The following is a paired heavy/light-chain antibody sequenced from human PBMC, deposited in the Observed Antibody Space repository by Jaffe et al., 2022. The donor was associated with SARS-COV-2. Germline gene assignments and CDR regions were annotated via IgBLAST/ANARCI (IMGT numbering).Light chain of an antibody. CDR2: DAS. V-gene: IGKV1D-12*01. Sequence: DIQMTQSPSSVSASVGDRVTITCRASQGISSYLAWYQHKPGKAPNLLIYDASSLQSGVPSRFSGSGSGTDFTLTINSLQPEDFATYYCQQANSFPFTFGPGTKVDIK. CDR3: QQANSFPFT. CDR1: QGISSY. J-gene: IGKJ3*01.
Heavy chain of an antibody. CDR3: AKGPRNSYYYESTAYSPFDS. J-gene: IGHJ4*02. CDR1: GFTFSTYA. D-gene: IGHD3-22*01. V-gene: IGHV3-23*01. CDR2: VSGSGHST. Sequence: EVQLLESGGGLVHPGGSLRLSCAASGFTFSTYAVSWVRQAPGKGLEWVSAVSGSGHSTDYADSVKGRFTISRDNSKNTLYLQMNSLRAEDTAVYYCAKGPRNSYYYESTAYSPFDSWGQGTLVTVSS.